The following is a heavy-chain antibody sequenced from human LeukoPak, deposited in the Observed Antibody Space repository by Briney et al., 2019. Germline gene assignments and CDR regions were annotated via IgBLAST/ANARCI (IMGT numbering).Heavy chain of an antibody. D-gene: IGHD6-19*01. CDR2: ISAYNGNT. CDR1: GYTFTSYG. J-gene: IGHJ6*03. CDR3: ASCTGYSSGWYGESGYYYYYMDV. V-gene: IGHV1-18*01. Sequence: ASVKVSCKASGYTFTSYGISWVRQAPGQGLEWMEWISAYNGNTNYAQKLQGRVTMTTDTSTSTAYMELRSLRSDDTAVYYCASCTGYSSGWYGESGYYYYYMDVWAKGPRSPSP.